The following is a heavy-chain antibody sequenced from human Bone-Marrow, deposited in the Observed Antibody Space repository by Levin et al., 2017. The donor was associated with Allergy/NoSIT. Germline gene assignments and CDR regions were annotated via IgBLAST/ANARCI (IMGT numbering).Heavy chain of an antibody. CDR2: IWYDGSNK. D-gene: IGHD5-12*01. V-gene: IGHV3-33*01. CDR3: ARRMAPEYWPAEYSGYPDFDY. J-gene: IGHJ4*02. Sequence: PGGSLRLSCAASGFTFSSYGMHWVRQAPGKGLEWVAVIWYDGSNKYYADSVKGRFTISRDNSKNTLYLQMTSLTAEDTAVYYCARRMAPEYWPAEYSGYPDFDYWGQGTLVTVSS. CDR1: GFTFSSYG.